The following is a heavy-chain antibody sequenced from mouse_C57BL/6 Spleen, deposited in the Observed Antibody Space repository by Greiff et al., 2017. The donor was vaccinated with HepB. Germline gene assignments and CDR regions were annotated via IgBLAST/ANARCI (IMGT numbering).Heavy chain of an antibody. J-gene: IGHJ4*01. CDR1: GYTFTSYW. Sequence: QVQLQQSGAELAKPGASVKLSCKASGYTFTSYWMHWVKQRPGQGLEWIGYINPSSGYTKYNQKFKDKATLTADKSSSTAYMQLSSLTYEDSAVYYCARWGLLYYNCSSHYAMDYWGQGTSVTVSS. D-gene: IGHD1-1*01. CDR2: INPSSGYT. CDR3: ARWGLLYYNCSSHYAMDY. V-gene: IGHV1-7*01.